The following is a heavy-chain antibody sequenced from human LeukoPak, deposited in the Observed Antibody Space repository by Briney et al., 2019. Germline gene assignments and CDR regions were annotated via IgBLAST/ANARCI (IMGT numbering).Heavy chain of an antibody. CDR1: GGSISSGSYY. CDR2: IYTSGST. CDR3: ARGMLYYDILTGYRDYYMDV. J-gene: IGHJ6*03. Sequence: SETLSLTCTVSGGSISSGSYYWSWIRQPAGKGLEWIGRIYTSGSTNYNPSLKSRVTISVDTSKNQFSLKLSSVTAADTAVYYCARGMLYYDILTGYRDYYMDVWGKGTTVTISS. D-gene: IGHD3-9*01. V-gene: IGHV4-61*02.